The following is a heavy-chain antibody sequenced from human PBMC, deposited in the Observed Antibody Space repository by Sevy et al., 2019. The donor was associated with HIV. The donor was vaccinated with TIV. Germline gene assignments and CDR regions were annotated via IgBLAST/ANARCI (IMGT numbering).Heavy chain of an antibody. D-gene: IGHD3-22*01. Sequence: GGSLRLSCAASGFTFSTYTMNWVRQAPGKGLEWVSSISSSSSYINYADSVKGRFTISRDNAKNSLYLQMNSLRAEDTAVYYCARDPRASSGYYDAFDIWGQGTMVTVSS. J-gene: IGHJ3*02. CDR3: ARDPRASSGYYDAFDI. CDR1: GFTFSTYT. V-gene: IGHV3-21*01. CDR2: ISSSSSYI.